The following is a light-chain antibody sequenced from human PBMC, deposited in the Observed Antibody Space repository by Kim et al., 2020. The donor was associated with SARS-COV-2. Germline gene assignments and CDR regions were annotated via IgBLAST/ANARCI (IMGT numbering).Light chain of an antibody. Sequence: RSVPISCTGTSGAGGGYNPVSLYQHHPGKAPELLIFDITTRPSGVSNRFSGSKCGNAASLTISGLQTEDEADYYCSSFPASTRYAFGTGTKVTVL. V-gene: IGLV2-14*03. J-gene: IGLJ1*01. CDR1: SGAGGGYNP. CDR2: DIT. CDR3: SSFPASTRYA.